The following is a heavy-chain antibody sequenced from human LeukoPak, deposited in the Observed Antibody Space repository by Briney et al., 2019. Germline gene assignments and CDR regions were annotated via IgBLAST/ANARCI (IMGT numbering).Heavy chain of an antibody. Sequence: GGSLRLSCAGSGFGFSGYWIHWVRQVPGKGLAWVSRIDSAGARIRYAGSVKGRFTISRDNAKNTVYLQMNSLRPEDTAVYYCVADSEDRSGGDFWGQGTLVTVSS. J-gene: IGHJ4*02. V-gene: IGHV3-74*01. D-gene: IGHD3-10*01. CDR1: GFGFSGYW. CDR2: IDSAGARI. CDR3: VADSEDRSGGDF.